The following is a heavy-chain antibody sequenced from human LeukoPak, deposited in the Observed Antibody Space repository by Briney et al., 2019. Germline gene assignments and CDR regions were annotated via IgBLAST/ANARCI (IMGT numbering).Heavy chain of an antibody. CDR2: INHSGST. J-gene: IGHJ4*02. CDR3: ARQSDGGYYYDSSGYFFDY. CDR1: GGSFSGYY. Sequence: SETLSLTCAVYGGSFSGYYWSWIRQPPGKGLEWIGEINHSGSTNYNPSLKSRVTISVDTPKNQFSLKLSSVTAADTAVYYCARQSDGGYYYDSSGYFFDYWGQGTLVTVSS. D-gene: IGHD3-22*01. V-gene: IGHV4-34*01.